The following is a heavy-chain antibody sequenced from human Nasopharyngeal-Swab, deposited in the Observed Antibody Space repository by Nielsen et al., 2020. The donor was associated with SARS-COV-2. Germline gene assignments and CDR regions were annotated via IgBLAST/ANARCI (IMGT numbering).Heavy chain of an antibody. CDR2: ISDSGDTT. V-gene: IGHV3-23*01. CDR3: ARVNGSSSGPLYYYGMDV. CDR1: GFSFRNYA. J-gene: IGHJ6*02. Sequence: GESLKISCAASGFSFRNYAMIWVRQAPGKGLERVSSISDSGDTTYYTGSMKGRFTISRDNSKNMVYLQMDSLRAEDTAVYYCARVNGSSSGPLYYYGMDVWGQGTTVTVSS. D-gene: IGHD6-6*01.